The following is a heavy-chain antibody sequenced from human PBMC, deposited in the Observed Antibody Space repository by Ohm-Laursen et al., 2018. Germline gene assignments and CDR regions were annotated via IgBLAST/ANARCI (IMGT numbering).Heavy chain of an antibody. CDR3: AKDPPPQWLVLNYFDY. V-gene: IGHV3-53*01. CDR1: GFSVSSNY. J-gene: IGHJ4*02. Sequence: GSLRLSCAASGFSVSSNYMSWVRQAPGKGLEWVSVIYSGGSTYYADSVKGRFTISRDNAKKTLYLQMNSLRAEDTAVYYCAKDPPPQWLVLNYFDYWGQGTLVTVSS. D-gene: IGHD6-19*01. CDR2: IYSGGST.